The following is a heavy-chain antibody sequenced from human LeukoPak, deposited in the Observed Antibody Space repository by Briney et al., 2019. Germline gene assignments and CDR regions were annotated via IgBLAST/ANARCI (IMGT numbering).Heavy chain of an antibody. CDR2: ISGSGGST. D-gene: IGHD1-20*01. J-gene: IGHJ4*02. Sequence: PGGTLRLSCAASGFTFSSYGMSWVRQAPGKGLEWVSAISGSGGSTYYADSVKGRFTISRDNSKNTLYLQMNSLRAEDTAVYYCARDKYNWNDLATDYWGQGTLVTVSS. CDR1: GFTFSSYG. V-gene: IGHV3-23*01. CDR3: ARDKYNWNDLATDY.